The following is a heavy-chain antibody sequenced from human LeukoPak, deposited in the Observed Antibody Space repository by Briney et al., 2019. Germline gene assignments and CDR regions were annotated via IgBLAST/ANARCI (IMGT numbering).Heavy chain of an antibody. V-gene: IGHV5-51*01. J-gene: IGHJ4*02. CDR3: ALAYCGGDCYSNPQLDY. Sequence: GESLKISCKGSGYSFTSYWIGWVRQMPGKGLEWMGIIYPGDSDTRYSPSFQGQVTISADKSISTAYLQWSSLKASDTAMYYCALAYCGGDCYSNPQLDYWGQGTLVTVSS. CDR2: IYPGDSDT. CDR1: GYSFTSYW. D-gene: IGHD2-21*02.